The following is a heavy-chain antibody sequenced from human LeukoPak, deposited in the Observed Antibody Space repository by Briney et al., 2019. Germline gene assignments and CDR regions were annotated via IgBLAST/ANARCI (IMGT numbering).Heavy chain of an antibody. Sequence: PGGSLRLSCAASGFTFSSYWMSWVRQAPGKGLEWVANIKQDGSEKYYVDCVKGRFTISRDNAKNSLYLQMNSLRAEDTAVYYCASRAVPAASFGYYYYMDVWGKGTTVTVSS. CDR1: GFTFSSYW. J-gene: IGHJ6*03. CDR2: IKQDGSEK. CDR3: ASRAVPAASFGYYYYMDV. D-gene: IGHD2-2*01. V-gene: IGHV3-7*01.